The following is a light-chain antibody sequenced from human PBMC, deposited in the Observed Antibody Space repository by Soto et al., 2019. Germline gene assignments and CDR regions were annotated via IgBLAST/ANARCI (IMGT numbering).Light chain of an antibody. CDR1: QTVSSSN. V-gene: IGKV3-20*01. Sequence: EIVLTQSPGTLSLSPGERATLSCRASQTVSSSNLAWYQQKPGQAPRLLIYGASSRATGIPDRFSGSGSGTDFTLTISRLEPEDFAVYYCQEYGSSRTFGQGTKAEIK. CDR2: GAS. CDR3: QEYGSSRT. J-gene: IGKJ1*01.